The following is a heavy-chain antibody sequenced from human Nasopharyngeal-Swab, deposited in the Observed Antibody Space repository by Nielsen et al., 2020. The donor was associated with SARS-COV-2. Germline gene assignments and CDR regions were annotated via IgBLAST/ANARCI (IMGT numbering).Heavy chain of an antibody. CDR3: NTGPAPSTADAFDI. Sequence: GESLKISCAASGFTFSNAWMSWVRQAPGKGLEWVGRIKRQTDAGTQDYAAPVKGRFTIPRDNSKNTLHLQMNSMKAEDTAVYYCNTGPAPSTADAFDIWGQGTMVTVSS. D-gene: IGHD5-18*01. V-gene: IGHV3-15*01. J-gene: IGHJ3*02. CDR2: IKRQTDAGTQ. CDR1: GFTFSNAW.